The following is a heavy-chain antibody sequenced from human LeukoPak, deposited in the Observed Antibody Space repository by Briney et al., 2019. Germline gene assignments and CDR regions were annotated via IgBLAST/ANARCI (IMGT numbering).Heavy chain of an antibody. D-gene: IGHD5-18*01. J-gene: IGHJ4*02. Sequence: SETPSLTCAVYGGSFSGYYWSWIRQPPGKGLEWIGEINHSGSTNYNPSLKSRVTISVDTSKNQFSLNLSSVTAADTAVYYCASRLGTAMAGDYWGQGTLVTVSS. CDR1: GGSFSGYY. CDR3: ASRLGTAMAGDY. CDR2: INHSGST. V-gene: IGHV4-34*01.